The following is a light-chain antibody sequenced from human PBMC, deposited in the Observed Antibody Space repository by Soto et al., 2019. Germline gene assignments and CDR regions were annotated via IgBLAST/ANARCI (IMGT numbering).Light chain of an antibody. J-gene: IGKJ3*01. CDR1: DDISNY. CDR3: QQYANLPLT. V-gene: IGKV1-33*01. Sequence: DIQMTQSPSSLSASVGDRVTITCQASDDISNYLNWYQQKPGKAPKVLIYDASHLESGVPSRFSGGGSGTEFTFTISSLLAEDIATYYCQQYANLPLTFGPGTKVDIK. CDR2: DAS.